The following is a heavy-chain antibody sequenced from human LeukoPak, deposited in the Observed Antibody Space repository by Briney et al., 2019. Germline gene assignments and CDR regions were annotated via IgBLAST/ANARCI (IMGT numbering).Heavy chain of an antibody. CDR1: GFTFRGFS. J-gene: IGHJ4*02. CDR2: IKQDGSER. CDR3: ARAGSHWHYIY. V-gene: IGHV3-7*01. Sequence: GGSLRLSCAASGFTFRGFSMSWVRQSPTKGLQWVANIKQDGSERYYVDSVKGRFTISRDNAKNSLSLQMNNLRVEDTAVYYCARAGSHWHYIYWGQGTVVTVSS. D-gene: IGHD3-10*01.